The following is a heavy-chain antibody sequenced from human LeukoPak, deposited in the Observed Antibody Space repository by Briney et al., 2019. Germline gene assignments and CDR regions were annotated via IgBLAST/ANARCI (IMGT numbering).Heavy chain of an antibody. CDR1: GFSISSSGVG. Sequence: SGPTLVKPTQTLTLTCIFSGFSISSSGVGVGWIRQPPGKALEGLALIYWNDDKRYSPSLKSRLTITKDTSKNQVVLTMTNMDPVDTATYYCAHRPIAAAGTKVFDPWGQGTLVTVSS. D-gene: IGHD6-13*01. CDR2: IYWNDDK. V-gene: IGHV2-5*01. CDR3: AHRPIAAAGTKVFDP. J-gene: IGHJ5*02.